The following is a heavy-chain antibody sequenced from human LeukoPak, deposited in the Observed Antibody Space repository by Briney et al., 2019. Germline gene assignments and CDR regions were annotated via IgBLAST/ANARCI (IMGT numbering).Heavy chain of an antibody. V-gene: IGHV3-23*01. CDR2: ISGGGGST. J-gene: IGHJ4*02. CDR1: GFTFSSYA. Sequence: GRSLRLSCAASGFTFSSYAMSWVRQGPGKGLEWVSAISGGGGSTYYADSVKGRFTISRDNSKNTLFLQMNTLSAEDTAVYYCAKEDSSWYGAFDNWGQGTLVTVSS. D-gene: IGHD6-13*01. CDR3: AKEDSSWYGAFDN.